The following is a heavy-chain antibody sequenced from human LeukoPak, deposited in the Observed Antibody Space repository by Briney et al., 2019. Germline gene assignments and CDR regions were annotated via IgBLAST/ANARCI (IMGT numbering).Heavy chain of an antibody. J-gene: IGHJ4*02. Sequence: SGTLSLTCGVSGGSISSTNWWTWVRPPPGEGLDWIGEVHLSGRTNYNPSLESRVTMSVDMSENHISLKLTSVTAADTAVYYCAREGGPYRPLDYSGQGTLVTVSS. CDR1: GGSISSTNW. V-gene: IGHV4-4*02. CDR3: AREGGPYRPLDY. CDR2: VHLSGRT.